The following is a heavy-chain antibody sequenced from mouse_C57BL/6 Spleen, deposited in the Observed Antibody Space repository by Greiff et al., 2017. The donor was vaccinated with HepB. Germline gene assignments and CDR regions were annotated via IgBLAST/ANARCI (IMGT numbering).Heavy chain of an antibody. CDR3: ARGACFAY. J-gene: IGHJ3*01. CDR1: GYAFSSSW. Sequence: QVQLQQSGPELVKPGASVKISCKASGYAFSSSWMNWVKQRPGKGLEWIGRIYPGDGDTNYNGKFKGKATLTADKSSSTAYMHISSLTSEDSAVYFCARGACFAYWGQGTLVTVSA. V-gene: IGHV1-82*01. CDR2: IYPGDGDT.